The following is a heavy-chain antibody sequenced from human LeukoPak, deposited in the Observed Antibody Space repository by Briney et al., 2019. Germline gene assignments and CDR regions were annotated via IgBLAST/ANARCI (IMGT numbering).Heavy chain of an antibody. V-gene: IGHV3-30*02. J-gene: IGHJ4*02. Sequence: PGGSLRLSCAASGFTFSSYGMHWVRQAPGKGLEWVAFIRYDGSNKYYADSVKGRFTISRDNSKNTLYLQMNSLRAEDTAVYYCAKNLPEGLSFYFDYWGQGTLVTVSS. CDR1: GFTFSSYG. CDR2: IRYDGSNK. CDR3: AKNLPEGLSFYFDY.